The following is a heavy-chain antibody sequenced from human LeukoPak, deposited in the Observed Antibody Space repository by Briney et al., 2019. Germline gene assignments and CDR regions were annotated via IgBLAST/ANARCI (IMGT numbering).Heavy chain of an antibody. CDR2: ISSLSGTI. CDR1: GFTFSSYS. Sequence: GGSLRLSCAASGFTFSSYSMNWVRQAPGEGLEWVSYISSLSGTIYYADSVKGRFTISRDNAKNSLYLQMDSLRAEDTAVYYCAKDQGSGYLGITDYWGQGTLVTVSS. CDR3: AKDQGSGYLGITDY. D-gene: IGHD3-22*01. V-gene: IGHV3-48*01. J-gene: IGHJ4*02.